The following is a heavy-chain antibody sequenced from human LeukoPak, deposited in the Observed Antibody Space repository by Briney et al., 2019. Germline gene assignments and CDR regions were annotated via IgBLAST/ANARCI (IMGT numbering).Heavy chain of an antibody. Sequence: SVKVSCMASGYSFPNYYMNWVRQAPGQGLEWMGMINPSDGSTKYSQRCQGRVSMTMDTSTRTVYTEQSSLSYVVTDDYYCQVISRFIWGQGTVVPLSS. D-gene: IGHD2-21*01. J-gene: IGHJ3*02. CDR3: QVISRFI. V-gene: IGHV1-46*01. CDR2: INPSDGST. CDR1: GYSFPNYY.